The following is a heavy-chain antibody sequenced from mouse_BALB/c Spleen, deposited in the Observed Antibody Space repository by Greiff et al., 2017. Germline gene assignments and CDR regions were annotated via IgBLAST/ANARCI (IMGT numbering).Heavy chain of an antibody. V-gene: IGHV1-14*01. CDR1: GYTFTSYV. CDR3: ARGRSTMITWFAY. Sequence: EVKLVESGPELVKPGASVKMSCKASGYTFTSYVMHWVKQKPGQGLEWIGYINPYNDGTKYNEKFKGKATLTSDKSSSTAYMELSSLTSEDSAVYYCARGRSTMITWFAYWGQGTLVTVSA. CDR2: INPYNDGT. J-gene: IGHJ3*01. D-gene: IGHD2-4*01.